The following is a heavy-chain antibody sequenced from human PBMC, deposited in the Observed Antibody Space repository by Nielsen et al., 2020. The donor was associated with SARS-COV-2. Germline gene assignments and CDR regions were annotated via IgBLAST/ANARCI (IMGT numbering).Heavy chain of an antibody. J-gene: IGHJ4*02. CDR3: ARTGYPYKYFDQ. CDR2: VNPKDGGS. Sequence: ASVKVSCKASGYSFTGYYIHWVRQAPGQGLEWMGRVNPKDGGSSFTQRFQGRVTVTSDTSTSTVSMEVSGLRSDDTAVYYCARTGYPYKYFDQWGQGTLVTVSS. D-gene: IGHD2-15*01. V-gene: IGHV1-2*06. CDR1: GYSFTGYY.